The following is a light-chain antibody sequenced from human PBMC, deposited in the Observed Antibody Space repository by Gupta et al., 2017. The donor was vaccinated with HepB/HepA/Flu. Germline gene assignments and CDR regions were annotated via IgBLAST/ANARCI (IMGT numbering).Light chain of an antibody. V-gene: IGLV1-40*01. CDR3: HSYDSILSFWV. CDR2: GNP. Sequence: QSVLTQPPSVSGAPGQRVTISCTGSSSNIGADHDVHWYQQLPGTAPKLLFYGNPNRPSGVPGLPAGSTSGSASSPFSALLQADDAADYCGHSYDSILSFWVFGGGTTLTVL. J-gene: IGLJ3*02. CDR1: SSNIGADHD.